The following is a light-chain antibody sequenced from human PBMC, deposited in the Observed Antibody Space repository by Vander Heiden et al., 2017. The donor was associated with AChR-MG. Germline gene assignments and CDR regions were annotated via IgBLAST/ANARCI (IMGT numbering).Light chain of an antibody. CDR3: SSYTITSTHV. CDR2: DVT. Sequence: QSALTHPASVSGSPGQSITISCTGTSSDVGAYNYVSWYQQHSGKAPRLMIYDVTKRPSGVSDRFSGSKSGNTASLTISGLQLEDEADYFCSSYTITSTHVFGTGTKVTVL. CDR1: SSDVGAYNY. V-gene: IGLV2-14*03. J-gene: IGLJ1*01.